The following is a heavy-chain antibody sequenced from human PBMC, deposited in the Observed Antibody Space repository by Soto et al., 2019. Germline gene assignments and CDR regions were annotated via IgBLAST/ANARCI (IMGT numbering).Heavy chain of an antibody. CDR1: CGSIVGLGGC. V-gene: IGHV4-39*01. Sequence: VSCGSIVGLGGCWICNRKPPGKGLEWIGSIYYSGNTYYNPSLKSRVTISVDTAKNQFSLKLSSVTAADTAVYYCASQYYFASYSYNTRPFDF. CDR3: ASQYYFASYSYNTRPFDF. CDR2: IYYSGNT. D-gene: IGHD3-10*01. J-gene: IGHJ4*01.